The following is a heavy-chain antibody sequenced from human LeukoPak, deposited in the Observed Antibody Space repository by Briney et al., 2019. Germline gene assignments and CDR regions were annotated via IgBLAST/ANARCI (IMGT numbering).Heavy chain of an antibody. CDR2: INPSGGST. CDR3: ARGEQLARRGYYFDY. CDR1: GYTFTSYY. V-gene: IGHV1-46*01. Sequence: ASVKVSFKASGYTFTSYYMHWVRQAPGQGLEWMGIINPSGGSTSYAQKFQGRVTMTRDTSTSTVYMELSSLISEDTAVYYCARGEQLARRGYYFDYWGQGTLVTVSS. D-gene: IGHD6-6*01. J-gene: IGHJ4*02.